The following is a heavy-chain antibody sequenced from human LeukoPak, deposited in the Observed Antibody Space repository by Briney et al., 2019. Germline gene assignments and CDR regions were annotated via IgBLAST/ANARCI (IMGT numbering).Heavy chain of an antibody. CDR3: ARVERVDWVFSGSDAFDI. D-gene: IGHD3-9*01. Sequence: SETLSLSCTVSGGSISSGGYYWSWIRQPRGEGLEWIGYIYHSGSTYYNPSLKSRVTISVDRSKNQFSPKLSSVTAADTAVYYWARVERVDWVFSGSDAFDIWGQGTMVTVSS. CDR1: GGSISSGGYY. V-gene: IGHV4-30-2*01. CDR2: IYHSGST. J-gene: IGHJ3*02.